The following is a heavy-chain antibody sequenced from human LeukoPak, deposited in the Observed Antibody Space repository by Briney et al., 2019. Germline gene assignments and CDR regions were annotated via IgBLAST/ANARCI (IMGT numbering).Heavy chain of an antibody. V-gene: IGHV3-30-3*01. D-gene: IGHD3-3*01. CDR3: ARDRSGYANDAFDF. CDR1: GFTFSDYA. J-gene: IGHJ3*01. Sequence: GGSLRLSCAASGFTFSDYAMHWVRQAPREGLEWVAVLSYGGTNKYYADYVKGRFTISRDNSKNTMFLQINSLRAEDTAFYHCARDRSGYANDAFDFWGQGTMVSVSS. CDR2: LSYGGTNK.